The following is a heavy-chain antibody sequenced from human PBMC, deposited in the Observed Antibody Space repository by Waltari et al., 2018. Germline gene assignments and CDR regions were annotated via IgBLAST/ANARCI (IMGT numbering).Heavy chain of an antibody. CDR2: VEPEDGET. Sequence: EVQLVQSGAEVKKPGATVKISCKVSGYTFTDYYMHWVQQAPGKGLEWWGLVEPEDGETIYAEKFQGRVTITADTATDTAYMELSSLRSEDTAVYYCARYRVTYYDILTGYYTFDYWGQGTLVTVSS. J-gene: IGHJ4*02. V-gene: IGHV1-69-2*01. D-gene: IGHD3-9*01. CDR1: GYTFTDYY. CDR3: ARYRVTYYDILTGYYTFDY.